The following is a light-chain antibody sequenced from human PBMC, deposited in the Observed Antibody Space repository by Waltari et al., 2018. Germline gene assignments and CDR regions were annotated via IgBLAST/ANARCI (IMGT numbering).Light chain of an antibody. V-gene: IGLV3-1*01. CDR2: QDT. Sequence: YQQKAGQSTVLVLYQDTKGPSGIPERFSGSNSGNTATLTISGTQAMDEAEYYCQAWDSSTYHVVFGGGTKRTVL. CDR3: QAWDSSTYHVV. J-gene: IGLJ2*01.